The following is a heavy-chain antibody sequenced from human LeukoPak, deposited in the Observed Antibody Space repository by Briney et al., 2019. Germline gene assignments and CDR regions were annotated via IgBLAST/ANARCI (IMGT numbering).Heavy chain of an antibody. CDR2: INPNSGGT. J-gene: IGHJ5*02. CDR3: ALIGDHAWFDP. D-gene: IGHD3-10*01. V-gene: IGHV1-2*02. CDR1: GYTFSGYY. Sequence: ASVKVSCKASGYTFSGYYIFWVRRAPGQGLEWMGWINPNSGGTNYAPEFQGRLTMTGDTSITTAYMELSTLRSDDTAVYYCALIGDHAWFDPWGQGTLVTVSS.